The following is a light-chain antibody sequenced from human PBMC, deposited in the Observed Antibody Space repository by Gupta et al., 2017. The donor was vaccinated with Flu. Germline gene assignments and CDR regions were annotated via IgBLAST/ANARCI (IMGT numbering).Light chain of an antibody. CDR3: CSYAPRGYAVDRV. CDR1: SGDVGAYYL. V-gene: IGLV2-23*02. Sequence: RAVNISCTGTSGDVGAYYLVSWYQQHPGRPPKVVMYEVDQRPSGVSSRFSGSKSAATAFLAISGLQPDDAALYFCCSYAPRGYAVDRVFGGGT. CDR2: EVD. J-gene: IGLJ3*02.